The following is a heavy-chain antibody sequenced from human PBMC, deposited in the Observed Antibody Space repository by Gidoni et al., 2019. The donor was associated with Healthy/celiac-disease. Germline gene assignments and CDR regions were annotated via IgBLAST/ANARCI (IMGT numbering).Heavy chain of an antibody. CDR2: ISGSGGST. D-gene: IGHD1-20*01. V-gene: IGHV3-23*01. Sequence: EVQLLESGGGLVQPGGSLSLCCAAYGITFSSYAMSWVRQAPGKGLEWFSAISGSGGSTYYADSVKGRFTISRDNSKNTLYLQMNSLRAEDTAVYYCAKGANWNHPNDAFDIWGQGTMVTVSS. CDR1: GITFSSYA. J-gene: IGHJ3*02. CDR3: AKGANWNHPNDAFDI.